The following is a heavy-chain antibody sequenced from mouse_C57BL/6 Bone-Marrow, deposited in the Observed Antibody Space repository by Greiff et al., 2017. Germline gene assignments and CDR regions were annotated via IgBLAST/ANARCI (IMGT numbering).Heavy chain of an antibody. V-gene: IGHV1-15*01. J-gene: IGHJ3*01. CDR2: IDPETGGT. D-gene: IGHD2-4*01. CDR1: GYTFTDYE. Sequence: VQLQQSGAELVRPGASVTLSCKASGYTFTDYEMHWVKQTPVHGLEWIGAIDPETGGTAYNQKFKGKAILTADKSYSKAYMELRSRTSEDSAVYYCTRGVCDYAWFAYWGEGTQVTVSA. CDR3: TRGVCDYAWFAY.